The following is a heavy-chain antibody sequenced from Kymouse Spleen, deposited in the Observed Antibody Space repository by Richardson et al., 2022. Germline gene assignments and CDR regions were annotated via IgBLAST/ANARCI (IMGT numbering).Heavy chain of an antibody. J-gene: IGHJ6*02. CDR2: IKSKTDGGTT. V-gene: IGHV3-15*01. CDR3: TTPIYCSSTSCQDYYGMDV. CDR1: GFTFSNAW. Sequence: EVQLVESGGGLVKPGGSLRLSCAASGFTFSNAWMSWVRQAPGKGLEWVGRIKSKTDGGTTDYAAPVKGRFTISRDDSKNTLYLQMNSLKTEDTAVYYCTTPIYCSSTSCQDYYGMDVWGQGTTVTVSS. D-gene: IGHD2-2*02.